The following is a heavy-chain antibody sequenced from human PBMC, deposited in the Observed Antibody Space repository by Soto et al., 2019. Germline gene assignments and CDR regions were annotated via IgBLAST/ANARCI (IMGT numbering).Heavy chain of an antibody. D-gene: IGHD3-3*01. CDR1: GFSLSTSGVG. CDR3: AHKRGYYDFWSGYAP. J-gene: IGHJ5*02. Sequence: QITLKESGPTLVKPTQTLTLTCTFSGFSLSTSGVGVGWIRQPPGKALEWLALIYWDDDKRYSPSLKSRLTITKDTYNNQVVLTMTNMDPVDTAIYYCAHKRGYYDFWSGYAPWGQGTLVTVSS. V-gene: IGHV2-5*02. CDR2: IYWDDDK.